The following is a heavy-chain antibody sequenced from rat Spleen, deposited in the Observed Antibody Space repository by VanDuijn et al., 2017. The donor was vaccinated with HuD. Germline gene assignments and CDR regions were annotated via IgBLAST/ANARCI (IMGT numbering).Heavy chain of an antibody. V-gene: IGHV5-25*01. J-gene: IGHJ2*01. CDR2: ISPSGGAT. D-gene: IGHD1-9*01. CDR3: VRRHYGYTDYFDY. CDR1: GFTFNNCD. Sequence: EVQLVESGGGLVQPGRSLKLSCVASGFTFNNCDMAWVRQTPTKGLEWVASISPSGGATYYRDSVRGRFTISSDNAKTTLYLQMDSLRSEDTATYYCVRRHYGYTDYFDYWGQGVMVTVSS.